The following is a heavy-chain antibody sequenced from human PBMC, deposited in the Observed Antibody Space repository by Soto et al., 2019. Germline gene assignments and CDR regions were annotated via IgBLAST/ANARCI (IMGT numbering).Heavy chain of an antibody. CDR3: GRGRSWQLAVFY. CDR2: IGPESGAT. Sequence: ASVKVSCKASGYTFTGHYIHWVRQAPEQGPEWMGEIGPESGATRYAQRFQGRVTMTRDMSITTVYMELNNLSPDDTAVYYCGRGRSWQLAVFYWGQGTPVTVSS. J-gene: IGHJ4*02. D-gene: IGHD1-1*01. CDR1: GYTFTGHY. V-gene: IGHV1-2*02.